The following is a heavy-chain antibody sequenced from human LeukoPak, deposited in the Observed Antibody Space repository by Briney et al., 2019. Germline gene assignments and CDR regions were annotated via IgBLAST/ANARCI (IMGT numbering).Heavy chain of an antibody. CDR3: AKGGSTVTTTRNYYYYYMDV. CDR2: IYSGGSP. Sequence: GGSLRLSCAASGFTVSSNDMSWVRQAPGKGLEWVSVIYSGGSPYYADSVKGRFTISRDNSKNTLYLQMNSLRAEDTAVYYCAKGGSTVTTTRNYYYYYMDVWGKGTTVTVSS. CDR1: GFTVSSND. D-gene: IGHD4-17*01. J-gene: IGHJ6*03. V-gene: IGHV3-53*01.